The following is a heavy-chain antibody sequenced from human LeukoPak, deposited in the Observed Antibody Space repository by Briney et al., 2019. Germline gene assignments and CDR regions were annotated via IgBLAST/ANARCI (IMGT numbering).Heavy chain of an antibody. CDR3: ARDKDRIVGATRPNWFDP. CDR2: IYTSGST. D-gene: IGHD1-26*01. CDR1: GGSISSYY. J-gene: IGHJ5*02. Sequence: PSETLSLTCTVSGGSISSYYWSWIRQPAGKGLEWIGRIYTSGSTNYNPSLKSRVTMSVDTSKNQFSLKLSSATAADTAVYYCARDKDRIVGATRPNWFDPWGQGTLVTVSS. V-gene: IGHV4-4*07.